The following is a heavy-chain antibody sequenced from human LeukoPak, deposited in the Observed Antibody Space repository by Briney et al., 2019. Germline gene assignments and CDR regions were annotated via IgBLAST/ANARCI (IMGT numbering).Heavy chain of an antibody. CDR3: ARGPSGWYTMDV. D-gene: IGHD6-19*01. CDR1: GYTFSSYY. Sequence: GESLKISCTGSGYTFSSYYMHWVRQAPGQGLEWMGIINPSGGSTSYAQKFQGRVTMTRDMSTSTVYMELSSLRSEDTAVYYCARGPSGWYTMDVWGKGTTVTVSS. CDR2: INPSGGST. V-gene: IGHV1-46*01. J-gene: IGHJ6*03.